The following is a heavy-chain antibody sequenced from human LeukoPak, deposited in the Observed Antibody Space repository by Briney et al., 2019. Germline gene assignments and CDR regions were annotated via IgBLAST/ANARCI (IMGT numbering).Heavy chain of an antibody. V-gene: IGHV3-7*01. Sequence: PGGSLRLSCAASGFTFSSYSMNWVRQAPGKGLEWVANIKRDGSAIYYVDSVKGRFTISRDNAKNSLYLQMTSLTAEDTGVYYCATSADSPGNSWGQGTLITVS. CDR3: ATSADSPGNS. CDR2: IKRDGSAI. J-gene: IGHJ4*02. CDR1: GFTFSSYS. D-gene: IGHD4-11*01.